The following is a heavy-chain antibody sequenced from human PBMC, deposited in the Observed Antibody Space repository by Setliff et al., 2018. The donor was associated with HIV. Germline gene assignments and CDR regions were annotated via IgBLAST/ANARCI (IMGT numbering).Heavy chain of an antibody. V-gene: IGHV3-23*01. Sequence: SCAAPGFTFSNYAMSWVRQAPGEGLEWVSAILSTGERTFYADSVKGRFTISRDNSKDTVYLQMNSLRAEDTAEYYCAKELAASGLGYFDSWGRGILVTVSS. D-gene: IGHD3-22*01. J-gene: IGHJ4*02. CDR1: GFTFSNYA. CDR3: AKELAASGLGYFDS. CDR2: ILSTGERT.